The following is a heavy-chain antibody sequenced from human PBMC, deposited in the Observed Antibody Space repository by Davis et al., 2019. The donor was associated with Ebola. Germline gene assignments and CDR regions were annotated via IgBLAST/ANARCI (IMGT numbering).Heavy chain of an antibody. Sequence: GESLKISCAASGFTFSSYAMSWVRQAPGKGLEWVSGISGSGGTTYYADSVKGRFTISRDNSENMLYLQMNSLRAEDTALYYCAKDRLRLWLGESSGQGTLVTISS. CDR3: AKDRLRLWLGES. CDR1: GFTFSSYA. J-gene: IGHJ5*02. CDR2: ISGSGGTT. V-gene: IGHV3-23*01. D-gene: IGHD3-10*01.